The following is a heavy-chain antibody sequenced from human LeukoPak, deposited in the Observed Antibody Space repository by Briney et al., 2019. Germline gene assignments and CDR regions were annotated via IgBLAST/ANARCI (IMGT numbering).Heavy chain of an antibody. Sequence: ASVKVSCKASGYTFTSYGISWVRQAPGQGLEWMGFINPSGGSTSYAQQFQGRVTMSRDTSTSTVYMELSSLRSEDTAVYYCARGFTVYRLSLDYWGQGTLVTVSS. CDR1: GYTFTSYG. J-gene: IGHJ4*02. D-gene: IGHD3-16*02. CDR3: ARGFTVYRLSLDY. CDR2: INPSGGST. V-gene: IGHV1-46*01.